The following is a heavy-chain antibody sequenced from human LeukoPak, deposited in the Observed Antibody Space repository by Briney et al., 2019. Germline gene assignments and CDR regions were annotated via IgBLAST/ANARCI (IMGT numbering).Heavy chain of an antibody. Sequence: GGSLRLSCESSGFTFIDYAMRWVREAPGKVLQWVAVISYDGNMKYYEDSVEGRFTISRDNSKNTLYLQMNSLRVDDTAVYFCARDPAYGGSSGLHLDFWGRGTLVAVSS. D-gene: IGHD4/OR15-4a*01. J-gene: IGHJ4*02. CDR2: ISYDGNMK. V-gene: IGHV3-30*04. CDR1: GFTFIDYA. CDR3: ARDPAYGGSSGLHLDF.